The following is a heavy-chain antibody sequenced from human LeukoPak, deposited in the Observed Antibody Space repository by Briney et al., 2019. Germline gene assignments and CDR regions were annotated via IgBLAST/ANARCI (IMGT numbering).Heavy chain of an antibody. CDR1: GYTFIDYY. D-gene: IGHD3-22*01. V-gene: IGHV1-2*06. J-gene: IGHJ5*02. Sequence: ASVKVSCKASGYTFIDYYIHWVRQAPGQGLECMGRINPYSGGTNYAQKFQGRVTMTRDTSISTAYMELSRLRSDDTAVYYCARDDNSGYFSGPWGQGTLVTVSS. CDR2: INPYSGGT. CDR3: ARDDNSGYFSGP.